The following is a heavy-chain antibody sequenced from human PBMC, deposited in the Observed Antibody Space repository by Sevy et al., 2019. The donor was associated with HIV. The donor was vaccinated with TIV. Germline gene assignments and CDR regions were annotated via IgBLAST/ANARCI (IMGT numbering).Heavy chain of an antibody. J-gene: IGHJ6*02. CDR2: ISSSGSTI. D-gene: IGHD3-3*01. CDR1: GFTFSDYY. Sequence: GGSLRLSCAASGFTFSDYYMSWIRQAPGKGLEWVSYISSSGSTIYYADSVKGRFTISRDNAKNSLYLQMNSLRAEDTAVYYCARDRKPYDFWSGYYTYYYYYGMDVWGQWTTVTVSS. CDR3: ARDRKPYDFWSGYYTYYYYYGMDV. V-gene: IGHV3-11*01.